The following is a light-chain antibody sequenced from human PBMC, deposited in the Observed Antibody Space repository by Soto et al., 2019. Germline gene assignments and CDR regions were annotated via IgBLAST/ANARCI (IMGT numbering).Light chain of an antibody. V-gene: IGKV3-20*01. Sequence: EIVLAQSPGTLSLSPGERATLSCRASQSVTSSYLAWYQKKPGQAPRLLIYGASNRANGIPDRFSGSGSGTDFSLTISSLEPEDFAVYYCQQYGSTPYTFGQGTKLEIK. CDR2: GAS. J-gene: IGKJ2*01. CDR1: QSVTSSY. CDR3: QQYGSTPYT.